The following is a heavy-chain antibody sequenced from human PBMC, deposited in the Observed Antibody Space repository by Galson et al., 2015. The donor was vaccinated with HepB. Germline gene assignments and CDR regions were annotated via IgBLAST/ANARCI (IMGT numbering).Heavy chain of an antibody. CDR2: IYKGGTT. CDR1: GFTVSSNY. J-gene: IGHJ3*02. Sequence: SLRLSCAASGFTVSSNYMTWVRQAPGKGLEWVSIIYKGGTTNYADSVKGRFTISRDNSKNTLYLQMSSLRAEDTAVYCCTKDRDFWSGYYAAFDIWGHGTMVTVSS. V-gene: IGHV3-53*01. D-gene: IGHD3-3*01. CDR3: TKDRDFWSGYYAAFDI.